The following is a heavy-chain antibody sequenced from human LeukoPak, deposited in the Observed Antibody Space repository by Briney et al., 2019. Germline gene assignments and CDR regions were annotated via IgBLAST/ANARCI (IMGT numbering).Heavy chain of an antibody. D-gene: IGHD3-16*01. Sequence: GGSLRLSCAASGFTFDDYAMHWVRQAPGKGLEWVSGISWNSGSIGYADSVKGRFTISRDNAKNSLYLQMNSLRAEDTAVYYCARAQGETPWGQGTLVTVSS. J-gene: IGHJ5*02. CDR1: GFTFDDYA. CDR2: ISWNSGSI. CDR3: ARAQGETP. V-gene: IGHV3-9*01.